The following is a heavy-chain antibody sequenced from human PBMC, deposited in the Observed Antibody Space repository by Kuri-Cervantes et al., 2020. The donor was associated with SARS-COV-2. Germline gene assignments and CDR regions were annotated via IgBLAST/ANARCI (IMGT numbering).Heavy chain of an antibody. V-gene: IGHV5-51*01. J-gene: IGHJ4*02. Sequence: KVSCKGSGYSFTSYWIGWVRQMPGKGLEWMGIIYPGDSDTRYSPSFQGQVTISVDKSISTAYLQWSSLKASDTAMYYCAKQRRLGAHQALDSWGQGTLVTVSS. D-gene: IGHD1-26*01. CDR3: AKQRRLGAHQALDS. CDR1: GYSFTSYW. CDR2: IYPGDSDT.